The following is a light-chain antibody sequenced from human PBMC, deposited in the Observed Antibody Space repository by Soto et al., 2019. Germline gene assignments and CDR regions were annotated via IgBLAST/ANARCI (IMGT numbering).Light chain of an antibody. CDR1: KNINTW. CDR3: QQSYSTPPIT. J-gene: IGKJ5*01. Sequence: DIQMTQSPSTLSASVGDRVTITCRASKNINTWVAWYQQKPGKAPKLLIYDASSLESGVPSRVSGSGSGTEFTLTISSLQPDDFATYYCQQSYSTPPITFGQGTRLE. CDR2: DAS. V-gene: IGKV1-5*01.